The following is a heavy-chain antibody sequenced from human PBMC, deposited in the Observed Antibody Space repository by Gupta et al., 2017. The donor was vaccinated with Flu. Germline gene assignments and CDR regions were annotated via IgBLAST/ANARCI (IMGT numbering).Heavy chain of an antibody. CDR3: AKRGGYCPGTRGYLNDYCDS. V-gene: IGHV1-69*01. Sequence: WLRQAPGHGPEWMGQIKPLFDTTNCSDKLRYRITLRADDSTGTIYMELRSLRSENTAGYYCAKRGGYCPGTRGYLNDYCDSWGQGTLVTVSS. J-gene: IGHJ5*01. D-gene: IGHD2-15*01. CDR2: IKPLFDTT.